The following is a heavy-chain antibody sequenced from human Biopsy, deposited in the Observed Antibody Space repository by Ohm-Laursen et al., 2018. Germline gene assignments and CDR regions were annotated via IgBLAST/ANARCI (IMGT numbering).Heavy chain of an antibody. D-gene: IGHD3-10*01. V-gene: IGHV1-18*01. J-gene: IGHJ6*02. CDR2: ISGYNGNT. Sequence: ASVKASCKASGYTYTSYGISWVRQAPGQGPGWMGWISGYNGNTVYPQNHQGRVTLTTDTSTSTAYMELRSLRSDDTAIYYCTRDRHYASGSYAGMDVWGQGTTVTVSS. CDR1: GYTYTSYG. CDR3: TRDRHYASGSYAGMDV.